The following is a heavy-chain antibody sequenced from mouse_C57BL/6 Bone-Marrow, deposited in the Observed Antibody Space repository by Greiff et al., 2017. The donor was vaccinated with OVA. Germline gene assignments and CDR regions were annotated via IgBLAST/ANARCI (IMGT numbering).Heavy chain of an antibody. D-gene: IGHD1-2*01. J-gene: IGHJ1*03. CDR1: GYTFTSYW. CDR2: INPSSGYT. Sequence: QVQLKQSGAELAKPGASVKLSCKASGYTFTSYWMHWVKQRPGQGLEWIGYINPSSGYTKYNQKFKDKATWTADKSSSTAYMQLSSLTYEASAVYYCARVIPYWYFDVWGTGTTVTVSS. V-gene: IGHV1-7*01. CDR3: ARVIPYWYFDV.